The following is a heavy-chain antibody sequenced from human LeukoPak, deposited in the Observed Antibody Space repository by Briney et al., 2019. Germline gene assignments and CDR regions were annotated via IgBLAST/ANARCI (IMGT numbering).Heavy chain of an antibody. CDR3: ARTGQQLGDAFDI. CDR2: LYPDGSAT. Sequence: GESLKISCKASGYTFNNYWIGWVRQMPGRGLEWMGMLYPDGSATTYHPSFEGRVTISADKSVTTAYLEWSSLKASDAAMYYCARTGQQLGDAFDIWGQGTMVTVSS. D-gene: IGHD6-13*01. CDR1: GYTFNNYW. V-gene: IGHV5-51*01. J-gene: IGHJ3*02.